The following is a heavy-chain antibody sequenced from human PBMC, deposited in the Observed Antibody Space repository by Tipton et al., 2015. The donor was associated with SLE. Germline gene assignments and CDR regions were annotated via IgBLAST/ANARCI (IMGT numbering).Heavy chain of an antibody. CDR2: ISYTGSLV. D-gene: IGHD1-26*01. Sequence: GSLRLSCAASGFTFSSYAMSWVRQAPGKGLEWVSYISYTGSLVSYADSVKGRFTISRDNAKNSLYLQLNSLRVEDSAVYPCARDDTTDSSGMNAFDLWGRGTVVTVSS. CDR1: GFTFSSYA. V-gene: IGHV3-48*03. J-gene: IGHJ3*01. CDR3: ARDDTTDSSGMNAFDL.